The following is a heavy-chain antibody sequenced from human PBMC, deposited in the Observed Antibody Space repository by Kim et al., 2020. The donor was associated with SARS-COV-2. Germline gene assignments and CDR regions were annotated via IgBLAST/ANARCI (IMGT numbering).Heavy chain of an antibody. CDR2: IIPIFGTA. V-gene: IGHV1-69*13. CDR3: ARDEVLGYCSSTSCYGTFDI. D-gene: IGHD2-2*01. Sequence: SVKVSCKASGGTFSSYAISWVRQAPGQGLEWMGGIIPIFGTANYAQKFQGRVTITADESTSTAYMELSSLRSEDTAVYYCARDEVLGYCSSTSCYGTFDIWGQGTMVTVSS. J-gene: IGHJ3*02. CDR1: GGTFSSYA.